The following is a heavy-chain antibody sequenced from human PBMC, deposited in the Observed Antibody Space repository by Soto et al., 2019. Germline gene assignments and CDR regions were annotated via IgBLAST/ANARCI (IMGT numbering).Heavy chain of an antibody. D-gene: IGHD3-10*01. Sequence: GRSLRLSCSASGFTFSSYAMHWVRQAPGKGLEHVCAIDSTGGTTDYADSVKGRFTISRDNSKNTLYLQVTSLRTDDTGTYYCAKDSRTRPFGELLRDHHDLSGQGTLVTVSS. CDR3: AKDSRTRPFGELLRDHHDL. V-gene: IGHV3-64D*08. CDR2: IDSTGGTT. CDR1: GFTFSSYA. J-gene: IGHJ5*02.